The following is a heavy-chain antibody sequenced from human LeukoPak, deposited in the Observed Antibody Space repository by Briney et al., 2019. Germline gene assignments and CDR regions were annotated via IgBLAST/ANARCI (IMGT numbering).Heavy chain of an antibody. CDR2: IRYDGGNE. Sequence: LAGGSLRLSCVASGFTFSRYGMHWVRQAPGKGLEWVAFIRYDGGNEYYTDSVKGRFTISRDNSKNTLYLQMNSLRVEDTAVYYCAKAGEVGIVLVPAAMGHYYYMDVWGKGTTVTVSS. CDR1: GFTFSRYG. D-gene: IGHD2-2*01. CDR3: AKAGEVGIVLVPAAMGHYYYMDV. V-gene: IGHV3-30*02. J-gene: IGHJ6*03.